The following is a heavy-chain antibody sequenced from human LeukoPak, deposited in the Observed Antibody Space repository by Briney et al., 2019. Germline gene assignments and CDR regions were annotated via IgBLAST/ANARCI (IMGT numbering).Heavy chain of an antibody. D-gene: IGHD3-10*01. CDR3: ARVNHEGPYGSFDY. Sequence: GGSLRLSCAASGFTFSSDSVNWVRQAPGKGLEWVSSISSSSSYIYYADSVKGRFTISRDNAKNSLYLQMNSLRAEDTAVYYCARVNHEGPYGSFDYWGQGTLVTVSS. CDR2: ISSSSSYI. J-gene: IGHJ4*02. V-gene: IGHV3-21*01. CDR1: GFTFSSDS.